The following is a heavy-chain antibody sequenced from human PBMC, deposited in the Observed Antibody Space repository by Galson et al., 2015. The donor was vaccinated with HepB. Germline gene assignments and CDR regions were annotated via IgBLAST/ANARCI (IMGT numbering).Heavy chain of an antibody. Sequence: SVKVSCKASGGTFSSYAISWVRQAPGQGLEWMGGIIPIFGTANYAQKFQGRVTITADESTSTAYMELSSLRSEDTAVYYCARDRWGVGTVVTGGPYFDYWGQGTLVTVSS. J-gene: IGHJ4*02. V-gene: IGHV1-69*13. CDR1: GGTFSSYA. D-gene: IGHD4-23*01. CDR3: ARDRWGVGTVVTGGPYFDY. CDR2: IIPIFGTA.